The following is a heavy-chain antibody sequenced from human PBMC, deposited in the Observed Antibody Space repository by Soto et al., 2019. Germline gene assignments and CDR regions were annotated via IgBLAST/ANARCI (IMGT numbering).Heavy chain of an antibody. CDR1: GYTFTTYY. CDR2: INPTGGST. CDR3: ARNVNSGLDY. V-gene: IGHV1-46*01. Sequence: QVQLVQSGAEVKKPGASVKVSCKASGYTFTTYYLHWVRQAPGQGLEWMGMINPTGGSTSYGHKFQGRVTMTRDTSTSTVYMELSSLRSDDTAMYYCARNVNSGLDYWGQGTLVTVSS. J-gene: IGHJ4*02. D-gene: IGHD1-26*01.